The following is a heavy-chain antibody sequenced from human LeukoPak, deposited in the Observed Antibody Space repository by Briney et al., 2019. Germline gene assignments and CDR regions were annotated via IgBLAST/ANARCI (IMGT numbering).Heavy chain of an antibody. V-gene: IGHV3-23*01. D-gene: IGHD3-22*01. CDR3: AKAMIVVVISFLDY. J-gene: IGHJ4*02. CDR2: LSSSGGST. CDR1: GFTFSNYG. Sequence: PRGTLRLSCAASGFTFSNYGMNWVRQAPGKGLEWVSALSSSGGSTYYADSVKGRFTISRDNSKNTLYLQMSSLRAEDTAVYYCAKAMIVVVISFLDYWGQGTLVTVSS.